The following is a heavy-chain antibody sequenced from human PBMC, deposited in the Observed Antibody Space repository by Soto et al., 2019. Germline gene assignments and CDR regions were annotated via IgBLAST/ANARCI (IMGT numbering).Heavy chain of an antibody. V-gene: IGHV4-34*01. Sequence: PSETLSFTCAVYGGSFSGYYWSWIRQPPGKGLEWIGEINHSGSTNYNPSLKSRVTISVDTSKNQFSLKLSSATAADTAVYYCARLGRDIVVVPAAIRYYYYYMDVWGKGTTVTVSS. CDR1: GGSFSGYY. CDR2: INHSGST. J-gene: IGHJ6*03. D-gene: IGHD2-2*01. CDR3: ARLGRDIVVVPAAIRYYYYYMDV.